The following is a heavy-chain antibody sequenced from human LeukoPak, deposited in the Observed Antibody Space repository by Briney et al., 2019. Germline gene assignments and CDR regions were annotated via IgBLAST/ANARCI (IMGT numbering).Heavy chain of an antibody. V-gene: IGHV1-18*01. CDR3: ARASTPMYYDFWSGYYEDY. CDR2: ISVYNGNT. J-gene: IGHJ4*02. Sequence: ASVKVSCKTSGYTFTSYGISWVRQAPGQGLEWMGWISVYNGNTNYAQKLQGRATMTTDTSTSTAYMELRSLRSDDTAVYYCARASTPMYYDFWSGYYEDYWGQGTLVTVSS. D-gene: IGHD3-3*01. CDR1: GYTFTSYG.